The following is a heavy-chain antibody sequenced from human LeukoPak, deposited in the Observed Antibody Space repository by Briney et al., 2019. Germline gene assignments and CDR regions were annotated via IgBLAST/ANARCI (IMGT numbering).Heavy chain of an antibody. CDR2: ISYDGSNK. D-gene: IGHD1-1*01. V-gene: IGHV3-30-3*01. CDR3: AGKWALEGY. CDR1: GFTFSSYA. Sequence: PGGSLRLSCAASGFTFSSYAMHWVRQAPGKGLEWVAVISYDGSNKYYADSVKGRFTISRDNSKNTLYLQMNSLRAEGTAVYYCAGKWALEGYWGQGTLVSVSS. J-gene: IGHJ4*02.